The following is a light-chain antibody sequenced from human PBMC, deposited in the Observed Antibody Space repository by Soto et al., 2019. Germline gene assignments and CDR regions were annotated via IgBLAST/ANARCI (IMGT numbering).Light chain of an antibody. Sequence: DIQMTQSPSSLSASVGDRVTITCRSSQGINKNLAWFQQKPGKAPKSLMYDASRLQSGVPSKFSGSGSGTDFTLTITSLQPEDSATYYCQQYDDYPWTFGQGTKGDIK. CDR3: QQYDDYPWT. CDR2: DAS. V-gene: IGKV1-16*02. CDR1: QGINKN. J-gene: IGKJ1*01.